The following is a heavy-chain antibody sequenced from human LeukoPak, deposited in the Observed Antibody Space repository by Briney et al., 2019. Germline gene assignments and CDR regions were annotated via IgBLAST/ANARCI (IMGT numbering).Heavy chain of an antibody. D-gene: IGHD3-16*01. J-gene: IGHJ3*02. Sequence: GGSLRLSCAASGFTFSSYSMSWVRQAPGKGQEWVSVIYSGGSTYYADSVKGRFTISRDNSKNTLYLQMNSLRAEDTAVYYCARDRASYVFDIWGQGTMVTVSS. CDR2: IYSGGST. CDR1: GFTFSSYS. V-gene: IGHV3-53*01. CDR3: ARDRASYVFDI.